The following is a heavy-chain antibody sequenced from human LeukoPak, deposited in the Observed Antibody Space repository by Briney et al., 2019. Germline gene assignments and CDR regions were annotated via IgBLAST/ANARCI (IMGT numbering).Heavy chain of an antibody. D-gene: IGHD3-10*01. CDR3: AGNSMVRGVPNWFDH. V-gene: IGHV3-53*01. J-gene: IGHJ5*02. Sequence: QTGGSLRLSCAASGFTVSSNYVSWVRQARGEGLEWVSVIYSGGSTYYADSVKGRVPISRDNSKNTLYLQMNSPRAEDTGVYYGAGNSMVRGVPNWFDHWGQGTLVTVCS. CDR2: IYSGGST. CDR1: GFTVSSNY.